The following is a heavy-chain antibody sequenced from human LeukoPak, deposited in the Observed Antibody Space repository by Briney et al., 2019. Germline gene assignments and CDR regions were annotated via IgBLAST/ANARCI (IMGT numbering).Heavy chain of an antibody. J-gene: IGHJ4*02. CDR1: GFTFSSYA. CDR2: ITDSGGTT. D-gene: IGHD6-19*01. CDR3: AKVPWPVAGPFDY. V-gene: IGHV3-23*01. Sequence: GGSLRLSCAASGFTFSSYAMSWVRQAPGKGLEWVSTITDSGGTTFYADSVKGRFTISRDNSKNTVYLQMNSLRAEDTAVYYCAKVPWPVAGPFDYWGQGTLVTVSS.